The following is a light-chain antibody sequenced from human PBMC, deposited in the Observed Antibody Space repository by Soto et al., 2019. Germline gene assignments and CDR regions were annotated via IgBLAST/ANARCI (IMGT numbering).Light chain of an antibody. Sequence: EIAMTQSPATLSVSPGESATLSCRASQSVSSNFAWYQQKPGQAPRLLIYAASTRATGIPARFSGGGSGTEFTLPISSLQSADFAVYYCQQYNNNWPLTLGGGTKVDI. V-gene: IGKV3-15*01. CDR1: QSVSSN. J-gene: IGKJ4*01. CDR3: QQYNNNWPLT. CDR2: AAS.